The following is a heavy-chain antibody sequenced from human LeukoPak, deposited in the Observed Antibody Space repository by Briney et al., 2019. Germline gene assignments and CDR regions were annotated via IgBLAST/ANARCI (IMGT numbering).Heavy chain of an antibody. CDR3: ARRAGWFGELSQYYYYGMDV. CDR2: IYYSGST. Sequence: SSETLSLTCAVYGGSFSGYYWTWIRQPPGKGLEWIGYIYYSGSTNYNPSLKSRVTISVDTSKNQFSLKLSSVTAADTAVYYCARRAGWFGELSQYYYYGMDVWGQGTTVTVSS. CDR1: GGSFSGYY. J-gene: IGHJ6*02. V-gene: IGHV4-59*08. D-gene: IGHD3-10*01.